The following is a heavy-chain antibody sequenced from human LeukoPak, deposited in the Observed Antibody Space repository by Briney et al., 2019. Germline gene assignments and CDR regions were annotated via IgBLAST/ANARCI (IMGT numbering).Heavy chain of an antibody. J-gene: IGHJ4*02. Sequence: GGSLRLSCAASGFTVSSNYMSWVRQAPGKGLEWVSVIYSGGSTYYADSVKGRFTISRDNSKNTLYLQMNSLRAEDTAVYYCAKESVWNYARGYYFDYWGQGTLVTVSS. CDR2: IYSGGST. CDR3: AKESVWNYARGYYFDY. CDR1: GFTVSSNY. D-gene: IGHD1-7*01. V-gene: IGHV3-53*01.